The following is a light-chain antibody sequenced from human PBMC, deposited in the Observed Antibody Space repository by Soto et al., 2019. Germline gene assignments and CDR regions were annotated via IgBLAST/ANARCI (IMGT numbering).Light chain of an antibody. CDR2: EVN. CDR1: SSDVGGYNY. V-gene: IGLV2-8*01. J-gene: IGLJ1*01. Sequence: QSALTQPPSASGSPGQSVAISCTGTSSDVGGYNYVSWYQQHPGKAPKLMIYEVNKRPSGVPDRFSGSKSGKTASLAVSGLQAEDEADYYCSSYAGSSNVFGTGTKVTV. CDR3: SSYAGSSNV.